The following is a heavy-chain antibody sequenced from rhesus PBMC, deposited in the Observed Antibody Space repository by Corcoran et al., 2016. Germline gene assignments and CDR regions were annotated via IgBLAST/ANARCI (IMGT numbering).Heavy chain of an antibody. CDR2: IGGSSGST. Sequence: QVQLQESGPGLVKPSETLSLTCAVSGYSIRSGYGWSWIRQPPGKGLEWIVYIGGSSGSTNYNPSLKSRFTISKATSKNQFSLKLSSVTAADTAVYYCARYRMVVVASYFAYWGQGVLVTVSS. CDR1: GYSIRSGYG. J-gene: IGHJ4*01. CDR3: ARYRMVVVASYFAY. D-gene: IGHD2-21*01. V-gene: IGHV4-127*01.